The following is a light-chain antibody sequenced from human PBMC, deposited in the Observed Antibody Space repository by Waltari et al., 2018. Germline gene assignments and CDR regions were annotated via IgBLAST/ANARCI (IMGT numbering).Light chain of an antibody. CDR1: ESLVSSDGHTY. CDR3: MQGEHLRT. V-gene: IGKV2-30*01. J-gene: IGKJ2*02. Sequence: EVVMTQSPLSLPVTLGQPASISCRSSESLVSSDGHTYLNWFQQRPGQSPRRLIYWVSNRDSGVPDRFSGSGSGSDFTLHISRVEAEDVGIYYCMQGEHLRTFGQGTKLEIK. CDR2: WVS.